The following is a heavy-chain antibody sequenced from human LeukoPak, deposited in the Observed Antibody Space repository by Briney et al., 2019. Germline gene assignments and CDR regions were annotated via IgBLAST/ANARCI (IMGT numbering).Heavy chain of an antibody. Sequence: GGSLRLSCAASGFTFSNYGMHWVRQAPGKGLEWVAFIRYDGSNKYYADSVKGRFTVSRDNTKNTVYLQMNSLRVEDTAVYYCAKDRGDCSSTSCYTPVDAFDIWGQGTMVTVSS. CDR1: GFTFSNYG. V-gene: IGHV3-30*02. CDR3: AKDRGDCSSTSCYTPVDAFDI. J-gene: IGHJ3*02. D-gene: IGHD2-2*01. CDR2: IRYDGSNK.